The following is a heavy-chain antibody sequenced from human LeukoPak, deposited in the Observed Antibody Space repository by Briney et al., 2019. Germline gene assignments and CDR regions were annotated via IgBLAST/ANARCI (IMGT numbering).Heavy chain of an antibody. CDR2: IFGSGGSA. CDR3: ATTTTGYSSGRYPAWPIDY. V-gene: IGHV3-23*01. J-gene: IGHJ4*02. Sequence: GGSLRLSCAASGFTFGSYAMYWVRQAPGKGLEWVSGIFGSGGSAHYADSVKGRFTISRDNSKNTVYLQMDSLRVEDTAIYYCATTTTGYSSGRYPAWPIDYWGQGTLVTVSS. D-gene: IGHD2-15*01. CDR1: GFTFGSYA.